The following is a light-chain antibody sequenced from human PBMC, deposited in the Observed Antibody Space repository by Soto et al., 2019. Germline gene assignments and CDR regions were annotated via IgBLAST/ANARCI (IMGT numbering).Light chain of an antibody. J-gene: IGKJ2*01. V-gene: IGKV1-39*01. CDR3: QQSSKSPMFT. Sequence: DIQLTQSPSSLSASVGDRVTITCRASQSIAFYVHWFQQKPGRAPRLLIYAASSLQSGVPSRFSGSVSCTDFTPTINSLQPEESATYFCQQSSKSPMFTFGQGTK. CDR2: AAS. CDR1: QSIAFY.